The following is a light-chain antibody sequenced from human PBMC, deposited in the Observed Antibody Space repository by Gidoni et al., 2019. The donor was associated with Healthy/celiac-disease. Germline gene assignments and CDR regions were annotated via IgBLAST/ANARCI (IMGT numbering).Light chain of an antibody. J-gene: IGKJ1*01. CDR3: QQSYSTPPWT. CDR1: QSISTY. CDR2: AAS. V-gene: IGKV1-39*01. Sequence: DIQMTPSPSSLSSSVGDRVTITCRASQSISTYLNLYQQKPGKAPKLLIYAASNMQSGVPSRLSGSGSGTDFTLTSSSLQPEDFATYYCQQSYSTPPWTFXXXTKVEIK.